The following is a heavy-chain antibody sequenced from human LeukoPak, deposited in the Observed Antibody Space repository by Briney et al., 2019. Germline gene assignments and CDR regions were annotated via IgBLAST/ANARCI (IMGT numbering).Heavy chain of an antibody. CDR2: IYSGGST. V-gene: IGHV3-53*01. J-gene: IGHJ4*02. CDR1: GFTVSSNY. Sequence: PGRSLRLSCAASGFTVSSNYMSWVRQAPGKGLEWVSVIYSGGSTYYADSVKGRFTISRDNSKNTLYLQMNSLRAEDTAVYYCARDDVDTAMIIDYWGQGTLVTVSS. CDR3: ARDDVDTAMIIDY. D-gene: IGHD5-18*01.